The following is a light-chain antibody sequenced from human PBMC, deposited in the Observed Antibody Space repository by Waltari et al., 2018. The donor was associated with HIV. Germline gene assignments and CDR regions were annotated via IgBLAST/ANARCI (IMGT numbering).Light chain of an antibody. Sequence: QSELTQSPSASGTPGQRIPISCSGSSSNIERNYVYWYKQFPGATPKVLIYKDNERPSGVPDRISGSKSGTSASLLISGLRSDDEADYYCAVWDESLDGWLFGGGTKLTVL. J-gene: IGLJ3*02. CDR2: KDN. CDR3: AVWDESLDGWL. V-gene: IGLV1-47*01. CDR1: SSNIERNY.